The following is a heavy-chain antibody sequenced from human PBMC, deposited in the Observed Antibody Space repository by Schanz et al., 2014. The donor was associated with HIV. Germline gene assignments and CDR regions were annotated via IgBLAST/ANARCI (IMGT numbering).Heavy chain of an antibody. Sequence: EEQLVESGGGLVQPGGSLRLSCAASGFTLSSYWMSWVRQAPGKGLEWVANIKQDGSEKYYVDSGKGRFTISRDNTENSLYXXMNSLRAXDTAVYYCARGRRGAVAGSSDYWGQGPLVTVSS. CDR1: GFTLSSYW. V-gene: IGHV3-7*01. CDR2: IKQDGSEK. J-gene: IGHJ4*02. D-gene: IGHD6-19*01. CDR3: ARGRRGAVAGSSDY.